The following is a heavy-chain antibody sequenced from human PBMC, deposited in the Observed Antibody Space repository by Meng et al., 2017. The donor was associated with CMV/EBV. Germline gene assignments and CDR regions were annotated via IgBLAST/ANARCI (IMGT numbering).Heavy chain of an antibody. Sequence: ASVKVSCKASGYTFTSYGISWVRQAPGQGLEWMGWINPNSGGTNYAQKFQGRVTMTRDTSISTAYMELSRLRSDDTAVYYCARVTFNRNIVVVPAAMVYWGQGTLVTVSS. D-gene: IGHD2-2*01. CDR2: INPNSGGT. CDR1: GYTFTSYG. J-gene: IGHJ4*02. CDR3: ARVTFNRNIVVVPAAMVY. V-gene: IGHV1-2*02.